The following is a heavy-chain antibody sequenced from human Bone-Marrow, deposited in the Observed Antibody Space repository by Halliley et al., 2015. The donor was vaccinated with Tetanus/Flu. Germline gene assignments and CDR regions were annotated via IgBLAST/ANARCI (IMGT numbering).Heavy chain of an antibody. CDR3: ARGIFGGGLNYYGMDV. V-gene: IGHV4-59*09. CDR2: MQNSGST. D-gene: IGHD3-3*01. J-gene: IGHJ6*01. Sequence: IGDMQNSGSTDYRPPLRGRVTILLDTSKNQVSLKRSSVTAADTAVYYCARGIFGGGLNYYGMDVWGQGTTVTVSS.